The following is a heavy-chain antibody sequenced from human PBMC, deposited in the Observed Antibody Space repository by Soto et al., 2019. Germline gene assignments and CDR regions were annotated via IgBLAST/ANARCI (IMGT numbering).Heavy chain of an antibody. D-gene: IGHD3-10*01. CDR2: IFHSGIT. CDR1: GVSITSVNW. CDR3: ARGPRHYFYDS. J-gene: IGHJ4*02. Sequence: SETLALTCAVSGVSITSVNWFSWVRQPPGKGLEWIGEIFHSGITNYNPSLKSRVTILVDKFNNQVSLNLNSVTAADTAVYYCARGPRHYFYDSCGPGTLVTVSA. V-gene: IGHV4-4*02.